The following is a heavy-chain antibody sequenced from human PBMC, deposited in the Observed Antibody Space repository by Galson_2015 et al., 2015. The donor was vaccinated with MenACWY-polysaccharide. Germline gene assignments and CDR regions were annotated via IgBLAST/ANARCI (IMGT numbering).Heavy chain of an antibody. V-gene: IGHV3-9*01. Sequence: SLRLSCAASGFTFDDYAMHRVRQAPGKGLEWVAGISWNSGSIGYADSVKGRFAISRDSAKNSLHLQMNSLRPEDTALYYCAKVSRHYTDYYYSGMDVWGQGTPVTVSS. D-gene: IGHD2-2*02. J-gene: IGHJ6*02. CDR1: GFTFDDYA. CDR2: ISWNSGSI. CDR3: AKVSRHYTDYYYSGMDV.